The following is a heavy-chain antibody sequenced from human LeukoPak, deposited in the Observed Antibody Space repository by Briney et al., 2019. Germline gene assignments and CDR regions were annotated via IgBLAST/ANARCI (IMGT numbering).Heavy chain of an antibody. D-gene: IGHD5-18*01. J-gene: IGHJ4*02. Sequence: ASVKVSCKASGYTFRNYGISWVRQAPGQGLEYMGWISAYNGDTNSAQQFQGRVTMTIDTSTTTAYMELRSLRSDDTAVYYCARGSYTAMVLSDYWGQGTLVTVSS. CDR1: GYTFRNYG. CDR2: ISAYNGDT. V-gene: IGHV1-18*01. CDR3: ARGSYTAMVLSDY.